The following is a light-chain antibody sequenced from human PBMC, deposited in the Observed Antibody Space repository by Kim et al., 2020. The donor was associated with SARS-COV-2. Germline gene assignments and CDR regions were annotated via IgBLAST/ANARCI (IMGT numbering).Light chain of an antibody. CDR1: QSVLSSSNKRNY. V-gene: IGKV4-1*01. Sequence: ATIPCKSSQSVLSSSNKRNYLRWHQQKPGQPPRLHIYGASSRNSGVPDRFGGSVSGTDFTLTISSLQAEDVSVSYCQQYYTTPITFGQGTRLEI. J-gene: IGKJ5*01. CDR2: GAS. CDR3: QQYYTTPIT.